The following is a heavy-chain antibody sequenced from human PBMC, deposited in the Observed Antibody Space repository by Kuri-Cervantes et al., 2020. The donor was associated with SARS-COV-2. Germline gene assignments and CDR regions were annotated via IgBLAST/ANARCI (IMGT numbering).Heavy chain of an antibody. J-gene: IGHJ6*02. Sequence: GESLKISCAASGFTFSSYAMSWVRQAPGKGLEWVSAISGSGGSTYYADSVKGRFTISRDNSKNTLYLQMNSLRAVDTATYYCAHTRVYYDILTGYSAGPGGMDVWGQGTTVTVSS. CDR2: ISGSGGST. V-gene: IGHV3-23*01. CDR1: GFTFSSYA. CDR3: AHTRVYYDILTGYSAGPGGMDV. D-gene: IGHD3-9*01.